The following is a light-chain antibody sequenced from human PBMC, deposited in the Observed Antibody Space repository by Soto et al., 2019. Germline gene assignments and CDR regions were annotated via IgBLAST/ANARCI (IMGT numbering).Light chain of an antibody. CDR2: AAS. J-gene: IGKJ1*01. V-gene: IGKV1-39*01. Sequence: DIQMTQSPSSLSASVGDRVTITCRASQSMSSYLNWYQQKPGKAPKLLIYAASSLQSGVPSRFSGSASGTDFTLTISSLQPEDFATYYCQQSYSTPPTFGQGTKVEIK. CDR3: QQSYSTPPT. CDR1: QSMSSY.